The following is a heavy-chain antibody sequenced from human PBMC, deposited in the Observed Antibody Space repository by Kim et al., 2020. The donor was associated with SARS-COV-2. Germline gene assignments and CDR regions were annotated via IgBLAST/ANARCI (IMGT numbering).Heavy chain of an antibody. V-gene: IGHV3-11*04. J-gene: IGHJ6*02. CDR3: VRAATKYYYGMDV. Sequence: YADSVKGRFTISRDNAKNSLYLQMNSLRAEDTAVYYCVRAATKYYYGMDVWGQGTTVTVSS. D-gene: IGHD5-12*01.